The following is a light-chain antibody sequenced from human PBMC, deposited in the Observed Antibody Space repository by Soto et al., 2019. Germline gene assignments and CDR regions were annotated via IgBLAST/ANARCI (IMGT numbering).Light chain of an antibody. Sequence: QSALTQPASVSGAPGQSITISCTGTSNDVGGYKYVSWYQQHPGEAPKLIISEVNKRPSGVPNRFSGSKSGNTASLTVSGLQAEDEADYYCTSYGGRDNLIFGGGTKLTVL. J-gene: IGLJ2*01. CDR3: TSYGGRDNLI. V-gene: IGLV2-8*01. CDR1: SNDVGGYKY. CDR2: EVN.